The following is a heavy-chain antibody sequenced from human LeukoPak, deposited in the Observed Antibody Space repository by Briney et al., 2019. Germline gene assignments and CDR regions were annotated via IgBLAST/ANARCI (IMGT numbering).Heavy chain of an antibody. J-gene: IGHJ6*03. D-gene: IGHD1-26*01. V-gene: IGHV3-73*01. CDR2: IRSKANSYAT. CDR1: GFTFSVSA. Sequence: GGSLRLSCAASGFTFSVSAMHWVRQASGKGLEWVGRIRSKANSYATAYAASVKGRFTISRDDSKNTAYLQMNSLKTEDTAVYYSTRGDDSGSYYGYYYYMDVWGKGTTVTVSS. CDR3: TRGDDSGSYYGYYYYMDV.